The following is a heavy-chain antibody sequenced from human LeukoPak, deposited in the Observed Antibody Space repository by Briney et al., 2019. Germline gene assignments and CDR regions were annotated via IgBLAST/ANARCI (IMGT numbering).Heavy chain of an antibody. J-gene: IGHJ3*02. D-gene: IGHD2-2*01. Sequence: SETLSLTCTVSGGSISSSSYYWGWIRQPPGKGLEWIGSIYYSGSTYYNPSLKSRVTISVDTSKNQFSLKLSSVTAADTAVYYCARHQTATRPAKFRPPDAFDIWGQGTMVTVSS. CDR1: GGSISSSSYY. CDR2: IYYSGST. CDR3: ARHQTATRPAKFRPPDAFDI. V-gene: IGHV4-39*01.